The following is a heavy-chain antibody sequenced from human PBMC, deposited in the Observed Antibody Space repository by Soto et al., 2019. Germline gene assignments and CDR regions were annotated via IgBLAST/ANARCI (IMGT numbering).Heavy chain of an antibody. V-gene: IGHV4-39*01. CDR2: IDYTGSS. D-gene: IGHD6-13*01. CDR1: GGSISSYSYY. J-gene: IGHJ6*03. Sequence: SETLSLTCTVSGGSISSYSYYWGWIRQPPGEGLEWIGTIDYTGSSYYKPSLKSRVTISVDSSKSQFSLKLSSVTAADTAAYYCARLPAYSSSWSNYYYYMDVWGKGTTVTVSS. CDR3: ARLPAYSSSWSNYYYYMDV.